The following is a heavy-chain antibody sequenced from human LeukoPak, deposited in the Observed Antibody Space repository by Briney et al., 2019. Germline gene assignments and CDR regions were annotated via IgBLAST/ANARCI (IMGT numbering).Heavy chain of an antibody. CDR1: GFTFSSYA. CDR3: VKSGYEVFYMFDY. D-gene: IGHD5-12*01. CDR2: ISSNGGST. Sequence: PGGSLRLSCAASGFTFSSYAMHWVRQAPGKGLEYVSAISSNGGSTYYADSVKGRFTISRDNSKNTLYLQMSSLRAEDTAVYYCVKSGYEVFYMFDYWGQGTLVTVSS. V-gene: IGHV3-64D*06. J-gene: IGHJ4*02.